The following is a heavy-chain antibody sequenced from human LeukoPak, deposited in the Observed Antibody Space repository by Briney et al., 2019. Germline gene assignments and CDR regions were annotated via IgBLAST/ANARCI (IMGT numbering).Heavy chain of an antibody. CDR1: GFTFSSYA. CDR3: AKDMRSSVGVFEY. Sequence: GRSLRLSCAASGFTFSSYAMSWVRQAPGKGLEWVSAISGSGGNTYSVDSVKGRFTISRDNSKNTLYLQMNSLRAEDTAVYYCAKDMRSSVGVFEYWGQGTLVTVSS. D-gene: IGHD2-8*01. CDR2: ISGSGGNT. V-gene: IGHV3-23*01. J-gene: IGHJ4*02.